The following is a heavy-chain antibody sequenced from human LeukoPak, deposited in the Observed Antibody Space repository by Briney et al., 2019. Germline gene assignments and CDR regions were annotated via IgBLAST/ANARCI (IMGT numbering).Heavy chain of an antibody. CDR3: ARQAEYYDSSGYLKLDPFDY. V-gene: IGHV4-39*01. CDR1: GGSIGRSSDY. CDR2: IYYSGST. J-gene: IGHJ4*02. Sequence: SETLSLTCTVSGGSIGRSSDYWGWIRQPPGKGLEWIGSIYYSGSTYYNPSLKSRVTISVDTSKNQFSLKLRSVTAADTAVYYCARQAEYYDSSGYLKLDPFDYWGQGTLVTVSS. D-gene: IGHD3-22*01.